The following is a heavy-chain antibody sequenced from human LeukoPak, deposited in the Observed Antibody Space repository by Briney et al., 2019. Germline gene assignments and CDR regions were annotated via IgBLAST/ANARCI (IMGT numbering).Heavy chain of an antibody. J-gene: IGHJ4*02. V-gene: IGHV4-39*07. CDR2: IFYTGST. Sequence: SETLSLTCTVSGGSISSSNYYWAWIRQPPGKGLEWIANIFYTGSTYYNPSLKSRVTISVDTSKNQFSLKLSSVTAADTAVYYCARMTCSSTSCYVLGYWGQGTPVTVSS. CDR1: GGSISSSNYY. CDR3: ARMTCSSTSCYVLGY. D-gene: IGHD2-2*01.